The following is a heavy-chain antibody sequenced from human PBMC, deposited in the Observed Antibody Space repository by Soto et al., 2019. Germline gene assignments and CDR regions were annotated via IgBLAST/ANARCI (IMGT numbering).Heavy chain of an antibody. Sequence: GGSLRLSCAASGFTFSSYDMHWVRQATGKGLEWVSAIGTAGDTYYPGSVKGRFTISRENAKNSLYLQMNSLRAGDTAVYYCARVGFWSGYDYWGQGTLGTVSS. CDR3: ARVGFWSGYDY. D-gene: IGHD3-3*01. V-gene: IGHV3-13*01. CDR2: IGTAGDT. CDR1: GFTFSSYD. J-gene: IGHJ4*02.